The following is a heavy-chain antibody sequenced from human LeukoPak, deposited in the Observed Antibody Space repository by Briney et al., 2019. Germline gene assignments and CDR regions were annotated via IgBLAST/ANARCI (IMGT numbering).Heavy chain of an antibody. D-gene: IGHD1-26*01. CDR2: IGSGGAT. Sequence: GGSLRLSCAASGFTFSSSDMPWVRQATGKGLGWVSGIGSGGATFYAASVRGRFTISRENARNSLYLQMNSLTAGDTAMYHCVTGAEGWAYWGQGALVTVSS. V-gene: IGHV3-13*01. CDR1: GFTFSSSD. CDR3: VTGAEGWAY. J-gene: IGHJ4*02.